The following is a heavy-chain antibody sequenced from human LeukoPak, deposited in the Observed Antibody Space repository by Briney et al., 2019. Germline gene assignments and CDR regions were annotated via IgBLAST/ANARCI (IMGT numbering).Heavy chain of an antibody. V-gene: IGHV3-53*04. CDR3: ASSMTTVVPRGY. J-gene: IGHJ4*02. CDR1: GFTVSSTY. CDR2: IYSSGST. Sequence: GGSLRLSCAASGFTVSSTYMSSVRQAPGKGLEWVSVIYSSGSTYYADSVQVRFTISRHNSKNSLYIQMHSLRAEDTAVYYCASSMTTVVPRGYWGQGTLVTVS. D-gene: IGHD4-23*01.